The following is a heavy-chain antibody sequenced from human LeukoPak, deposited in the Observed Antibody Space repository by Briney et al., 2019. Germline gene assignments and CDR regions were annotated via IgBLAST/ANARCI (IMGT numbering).Heavy chain of an antibody. CDR2: IYPGDSDT. D-gene: IGHD6-6*01. CDR1: GYSFTSYW. V-gene: IGHV5-51*01. J-gene: IGHJ4*02. Sequence: KHGESLKISCKCSGYSFTSYWIGWVRQMPGKGLEWMGIIYPGDSDTRYSPSFQGQVTISADNSISTAYLQWSSLKASDTAMYYCASLGYSSSFPYFDYWGQGTLVTVSS. CDR3: ASLGYSSSFPYFDY.